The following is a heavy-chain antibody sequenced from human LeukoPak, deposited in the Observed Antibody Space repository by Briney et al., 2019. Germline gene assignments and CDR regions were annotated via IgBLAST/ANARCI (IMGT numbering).Heavy chain of an antibody. V-gene: IGHV3-23*01. CDR2: ISGSGGST. Sequence: PGGSLTLSCAASGFTFSSYAMSWVRQPPGKGLEWVSDISGSGGSTYYADSVKGRFTISSDNAKNSLYLQMNSVRAEDTAVYYCARDKSETYDSSGYSYDYWGQGTLVTVSS. CDR1: GFTFSSYA. D-gene: IGHD3-22*01. J-gene: IGHJ4*02. CDR3: ARDKSETYDSSGYSYDY.